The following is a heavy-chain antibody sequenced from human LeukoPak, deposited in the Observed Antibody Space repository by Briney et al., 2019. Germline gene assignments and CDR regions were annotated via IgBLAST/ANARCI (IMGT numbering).Heavy chain of an antibody. CDR2: ISSSGSTT. J-gene: IGHJ5*02. D-gene: IGHD2-8*01. V-gene: IGHV3-11*01. Sequence: GGSLKLSCAASGFTFSAYYMSWIRQAPGKGLEWLSYISSSGSTTYYADSVKGRFTISRDNAKNSLYLQMNSLGAEDTAFYYCAREATAAGCFDPWGQGTLVTVSS. CDR1: GFTFSAYY. CDR3: AREATAAGCFDP.